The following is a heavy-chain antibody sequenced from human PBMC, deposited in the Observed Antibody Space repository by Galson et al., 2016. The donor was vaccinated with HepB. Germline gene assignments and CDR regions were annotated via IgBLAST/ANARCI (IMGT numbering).Heavy chain of an antibody. CDR3: ARGTGTPDC. Sequence: SETLSLTCAVSGVSMNSSTWWTWVRQPPGRGLEWIGEIYHTGGTYYNPSLKSRLTISIDKSKNHFSLKLNSVTAADTAVYYGARGTGTPDCWGQGTLVTVSS. CDR1: GVSMNSSTW. J-gene: IGHJ4*02. D-gene: IGHD3-10*01. CDR2: IYHTGGT. V-gene: IGHV4-4*02.